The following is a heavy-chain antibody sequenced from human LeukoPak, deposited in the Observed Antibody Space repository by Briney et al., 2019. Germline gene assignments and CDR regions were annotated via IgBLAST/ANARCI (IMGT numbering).Heavy chain of an antibody. CDR2: IRYDGSNK. D-gene: IGHD3-22*01. J-gene: IGHJ4*02. CDR1: GFTFSSYG. V-gene: IGHV3-30*02. CDR3: AKDGWGNYDSSGPFDY. Sequence: GGSLRLSCAASGFTFSSYGMHWVRQAPGKGLEWVAFIRYDGSNKCYADSVKGRFTISRDNSKNTLYLQMNSLRAEDTAVYYCAKDGWGNYDSSGPFDYWGQGTLVTVSS.